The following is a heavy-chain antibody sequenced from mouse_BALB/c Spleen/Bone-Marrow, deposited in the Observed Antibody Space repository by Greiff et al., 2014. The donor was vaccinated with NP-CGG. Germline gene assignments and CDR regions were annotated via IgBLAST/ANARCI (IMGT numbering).Heavy chain of an antibody. CDR2: ISSGGST. CDR3: ARGGGYYYAMDY. Sequence: VQLKDSGGGLVKPGGSLKLSCAASGFTFSSYAMSWVRQTPEKRLEWVASISSGGSTYYPDSVKGRFTISRDNARNILYLQMSSLRSEDTAMYYCARGGGYYYAMDYWGQGTSVTVSS. J-gene: IGHJ4*01. V-gene: IGHV5-6-5*01. CDR1: GFTFSSYA.